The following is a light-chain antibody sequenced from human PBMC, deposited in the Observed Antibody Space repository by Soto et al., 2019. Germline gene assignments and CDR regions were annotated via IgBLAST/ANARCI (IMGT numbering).Light chain of an antibody. V-gene: IGKV3-11*02. J-gene: IGKJ3*01. CDR3: QQRSNWPPFT. Sequence: EIVLTQSPAALSVSPGGRATLSCRASQDVMYDLAWYQQKPGQAPRLLVYGASTRATDAPPRFRGSGSGREFSLTISSLEPEDFAVYYCQQRSNWPPFTFGPGTKVDIK. CDR1: QDVMYD. CDR2: GAS.